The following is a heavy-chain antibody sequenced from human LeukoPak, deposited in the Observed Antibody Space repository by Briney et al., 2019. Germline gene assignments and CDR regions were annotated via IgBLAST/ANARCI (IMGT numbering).Heavy chain of an antibody. V-gene: IGHV4-39*01. CDR3: ASLAVAGLSEGY. CDR2: IYYSGST. Sequence: SETLSLTCTVSGGSISSDSYYWAWIRQPPGKGLEWIASIYYSGSTYYNPSLKSRVTISVDRSRNQFSLKLSSVTAADTAVYYCASLAVAGLSEGYWGQGTLVIVSS. D-gene: IGHD6-19*01. J-gene: IGHJ4*02. CDR1: GGSISSDSYY.